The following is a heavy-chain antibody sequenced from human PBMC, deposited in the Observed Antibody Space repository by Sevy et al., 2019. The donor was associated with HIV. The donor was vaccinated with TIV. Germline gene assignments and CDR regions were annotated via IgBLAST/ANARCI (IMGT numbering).Heavy chain of an antibody. V-gene: IGHV3-21*05. D-gene: IGHD1-7*01. Sequence: GGSLRLSCAASGFTFSSYEMNWVRQAPGKGLEWVSYISSGTSYTNYADSVKGRFTISRDNAKNSLYLQMNSLRADDTAVYYCVRDRRNYSGQHFDFWGQGTVVTVSS. CDR3: VRDRRNYSGQHFDF. CDR1: GFTFSSYE. J-gene: IGHJ4*02. CDR2: ISSGTSYT.